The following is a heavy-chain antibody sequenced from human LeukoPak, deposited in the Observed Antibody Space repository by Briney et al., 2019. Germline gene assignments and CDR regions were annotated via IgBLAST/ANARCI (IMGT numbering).Heavy chain of an antibody. D-gene: IGHD3-22*01. V-gene: IGHV1-69*06. CDR2: IIPIFGTA. J-gene: IGHJ4*02. Sequence: SVKVSCKASGGTFSSYAISWVRQAPGQGLEWMGGIIPIFGTANYAQKFQGRVTITADKSTSTAYMELSSLRSEDTAVYYCARESRYYDSSGYYSWFDYWGQGTLVTVSS. CDR3: ARESRYYDSSGYYSWFDY. CDR1: GGTFSSYA.